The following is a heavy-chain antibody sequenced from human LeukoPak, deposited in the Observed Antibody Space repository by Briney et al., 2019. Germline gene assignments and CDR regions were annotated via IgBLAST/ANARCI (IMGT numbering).Heavy chain of an antibody. CDR3: ARAPPAVAGPIDY. V-gene: IGHV3-48*03. D-gene: IGHD6-19*01. J-gene: IGHJ4*02. Sequence: AGGSLRLSCAASGFTFNIYEMNWVRQAPGRGLEWVSYISSSGSTIYYADSVKGGFTISRDNAKNSLYLQMNSLRAEDTALYYCARAPPAVAGPIDYWGQGTLVTVSS. CDR1: GFTFNIYE. CDR2: ISSSGSTI.